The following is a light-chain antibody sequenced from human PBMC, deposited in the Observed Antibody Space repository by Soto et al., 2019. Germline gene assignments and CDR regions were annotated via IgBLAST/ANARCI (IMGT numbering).Light chain of an antibody. V-gene: IGKV3-20*01. J-gene: IGKJ1*01. CDR1: QSVSSSY. Sequence: EIVLTQSPGTLSLSPGERATLSCRASQSVSSSYLAWYQQKPGQAPRLLIYGASSRATGIPDRFSGSGSGTDFTLIISRLEPEDFAVYYCQQYDTSSRTFGQGTKVEMK. CDR3: QQYDTSSRT. CDR2: GAS.